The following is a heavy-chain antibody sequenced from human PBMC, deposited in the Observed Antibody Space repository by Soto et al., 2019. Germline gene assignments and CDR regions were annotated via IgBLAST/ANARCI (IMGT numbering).Heavy chain of an antibody. CDR2: IRSKANNYAT. CDR3: ARGVYDLGNGHPKGLDY. V-gene: IGHV3-73*02. CDR1: GFTFSGSA. D-gene: IGHD3-3*01. J-gene: IGHJ4*02. Sequence: EVQLVESGGGLVQPGGSLKLSCAASGFTFSGSAMDWVRQASGKGLEWVGRIRSKANNYATTYVVSVKGRFTITRDDSRNTEDLHMNSLKTEDPAVYYCARGVYDLGNGHPKGLDYWGQGTVVTVSS.